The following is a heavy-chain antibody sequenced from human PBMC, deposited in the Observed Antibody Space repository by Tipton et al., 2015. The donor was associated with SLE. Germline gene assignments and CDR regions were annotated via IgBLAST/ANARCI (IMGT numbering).Heavy chain of an antibody. CDR3: ARESRYYESTSYSDAFDI. J-gene: IGHJ3*02. Sequence: TLSLTCTVSGGSISSQYWSWIRQTPGMRLEWSGYIYFSGSTNYNPSFSGRVTISLDRSTDQVPLHLDAVTAADTAVYYCARESRYYESTSYSDAFDIWGRGTTVVVSS. D-gene: IGHD3-22*01. V-gene: IGHV4-59*11. CDR1: GGSISSQY. CDR2: IYFSGST.